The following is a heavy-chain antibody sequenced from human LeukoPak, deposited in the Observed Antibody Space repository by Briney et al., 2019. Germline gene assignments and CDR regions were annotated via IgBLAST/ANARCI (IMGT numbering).Heavy chain of an antibody. CDR2: IHGTGGT. V-gene: IGHV4-4*07. D-gene: IGHD6-13*01. CDR3: AKDGSSWPFFDS. J-gene: IGHJ4*02. CDR1: GGSIIGYY. Sequence: SETLSLTCTVSGGSIIGYYWSWIRQPAGKGLEGFGRIHGTGGTDYNPSLKSRVTMSVDTSKNQFSLKLTSVTAADTAVYYCAKDGSSWPFFDSWGQGTLVTVSS.